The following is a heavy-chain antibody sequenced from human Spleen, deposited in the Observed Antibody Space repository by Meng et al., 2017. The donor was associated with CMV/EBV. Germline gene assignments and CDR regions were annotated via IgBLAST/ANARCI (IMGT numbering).Heavy chain of an antibody. J-gene: IGHJ4*02. CDR3: TTRRGQNFAFDF. V-gene: IGHV3-30*02. Sequence: GGSLRLSCAASGFTFSSYGMHWVRQAPGKGLEWVAFIRYDGSNKYYADSVKGRFTISRDNAKNSVYLQMNSLRPDDTALYYCTTRRGQNFAFDFWGQGTLVTVSS. D-gene: IGHD2/OR15-2a*01. CDR1: GFTFSSYG. CDR2: IRYDGSNK.